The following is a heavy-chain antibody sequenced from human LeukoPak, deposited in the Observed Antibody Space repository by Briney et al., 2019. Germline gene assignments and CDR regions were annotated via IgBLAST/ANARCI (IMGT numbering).Heavy chain of an antibody. Sequence: TSQTLSLTCAVYGGSFSGYYWSWIRQPPGKGLEWIGEINHSGSTNYNPSLKSRVTISVDTSKNQFSLKLSSVTAADTAVYYCARLGIKRGFDYWGQGTLVTVSS. V-gene: IGHV4-34*01. CDR1: GGSFSGYY. J-gene: IGHJ4*02. CDR2: INHSGST. D-gene: IGHD1-14*01. CDR3: ARLGIKRGFDY.